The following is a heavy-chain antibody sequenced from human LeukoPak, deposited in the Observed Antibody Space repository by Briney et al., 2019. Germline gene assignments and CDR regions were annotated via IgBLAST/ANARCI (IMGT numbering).Heavy chain of an antibody. CDR2: ISYDGNNK. Sequence: GGSLRLSCAASGFTFSNAWMTWVRQAPGKGLEWVAVISYDGNNKYYADSVRGRFTTSRDNSKNTVSLQMDSLRAEDTAVYYCARDLSMYYNYGMDVWGQGTTVTVSS. V-gene: IGHV3-30-3*01. J-gene: IGHJ6*02. CDR3: ARDLSMYYNYGMDV. CDR1: GFTFSNAW.